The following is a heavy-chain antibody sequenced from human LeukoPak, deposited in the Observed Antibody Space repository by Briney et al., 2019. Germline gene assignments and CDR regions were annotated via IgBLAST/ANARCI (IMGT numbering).Heavy chain of an antibody. V-gene: IGHV4-4*07. J-gene: IGHJ4*02. D-gene: IGHD2-21*01. CDR2: IFTSGNS. Sequence: SETLSLTCSVSRGSISTFYWSWIRQPAGKGLEWIGRIFTSGNSNYNPSLKSRVTISVDTSKNQFSLKLSSVTAADTAVYYCARKIAIGAFDYWGQGTLVTVSS. CDR1: RGSISTFY. CDR3: ARKIAIGAFDY.